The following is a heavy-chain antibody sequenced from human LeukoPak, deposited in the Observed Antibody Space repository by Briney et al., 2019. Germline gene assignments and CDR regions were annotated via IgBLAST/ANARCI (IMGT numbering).Heavy chain of an antibody. CDR1: GFTLSRYA. CDR3: PKSSICGRSYCSNFDS. V-gene: IGHV3-23*01. D-gene: IGHD2-21*01. CDR2: ITGTGDET. Sequence: GGSLRLSCAASGFTLSRYAMNWVRQAPGKGLEWVSTITGTGDETFYADSVKGRFTNAGDNSRNTLYLQMNSLRAEDTPMYFCPKSSICGRSYCSNFDSWGQGTLVTVSS. J-gene: IGHJ4*02.